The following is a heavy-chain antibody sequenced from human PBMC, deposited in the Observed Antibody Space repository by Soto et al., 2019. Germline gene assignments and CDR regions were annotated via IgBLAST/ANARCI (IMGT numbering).Heavy chain of an antibody. CDR3: ASTTMLRGAPWASPYYYYGMDV. J-gene: IGHJ6*02. Sequence: XSVKVSCKASGYPLTSYARHWGRQAPGQRLEWMGWINAGNGNTKYSQKFQGRVTITRDTSASTAYMELSSLRSEDTAVYYCASTTMLRGAPWASPYYYYGMDVCGQRTTVTVSS. D-gene: IGHD3-10*01. CDR2: INAGNGNT. V-gene: IGHV1-3*01. CDR1: GYPLTSYA.